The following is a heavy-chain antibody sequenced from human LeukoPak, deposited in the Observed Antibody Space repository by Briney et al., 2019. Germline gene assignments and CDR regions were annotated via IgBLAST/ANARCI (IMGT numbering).Heavy chain of an antibody. CDR1: GYTFTGYY. CDR3: ARGTRRSSGWFGPY. J-gene: IGHJ4*02. D-gene: IGHD6-19*01. V-gene: IGHV1-2*06. CDR2: INPNSGGT. Sequence: ASVKVSCKASGYTFTGYYMHWVRQAPGQGLEWMGRINPNSGGTNYAQKFQGRVTMTRNTSISTAYMELSSLRSEDTAVYYCARGTRRSSGWFGPYWGQGTLVTVSS.